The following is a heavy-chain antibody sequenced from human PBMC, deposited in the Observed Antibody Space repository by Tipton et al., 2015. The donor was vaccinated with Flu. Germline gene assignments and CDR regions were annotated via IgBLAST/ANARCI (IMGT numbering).Heavy chain of an antibody. CDR3: AKETYFNFWSGCAFDI. CDR2: IYSTGTT. D-gene: IGHD3-3*01. J-gene: IGHJ3*02. V-gene: IGHV4-4*07. CDR1: GGSISDYY. Sequence: TLSLTCTASGGSISDYYWHWIRQSAGQGLEWIGRIYSTGTTNYNPALKSRVSMSVDTSNNQFSLEIISVTAADTAVYYCAKETYFNFWSGCAFDIWGQGTKVTVSS.